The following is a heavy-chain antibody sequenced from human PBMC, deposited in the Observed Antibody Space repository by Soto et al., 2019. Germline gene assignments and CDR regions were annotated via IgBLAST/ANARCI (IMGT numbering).Heavy chain of an antibody. CDR3: ARGGYNYGYGH. Sequence: SETLSHTCTVSGGSISSGGYYWSWIRQHPGKGLEWIGYIYYSGSTFYNPSLKSRVTMSVDTSKNQFSLKLSSVTAADTAVYYCARGGYNYGYGHWGQGTLVTVSS. D-gene: IGHD5-18*01. CDR2: IYYSGST. CDR1: GGSISSGGYY. J-gene: IGHJ4*02. V-gene: IGHV4-31*03.